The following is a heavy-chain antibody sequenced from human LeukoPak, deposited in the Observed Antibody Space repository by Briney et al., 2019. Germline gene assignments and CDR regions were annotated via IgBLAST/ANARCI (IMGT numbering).Heavy chain of an antibody. Sequence: PSETLSLTCAVSGGPISRGGYSWSWIRQPPGKGLEWIGYIYHSGSTYYNPSLKRRVTISVDRSKNQFSLKLSSVTAADTAVYYCARGGSSGPVDYWGQGTLVTVSS. J-gene: IGHJ4*02. CDR1: GGPISRGGYS. CDR2: IYHSGST. V-gene: IGHV4-30-2*01. CDR3: ARGGSSGPVDY. D-gene: IGHD3-22*01.